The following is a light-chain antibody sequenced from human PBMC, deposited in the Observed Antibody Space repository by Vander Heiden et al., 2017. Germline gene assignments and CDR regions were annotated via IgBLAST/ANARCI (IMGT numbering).Light chain of an antibody. Sequence: DIQMTQSPSSLSASVGDRVTITCRASQSISSYLNWYQQKPGKAPKLLIYAASSLQSGVPSRFSGSGSGTAFTLTISSLQPEDFATYYCQQSYSTPGTFGPGIKVEIK. CDR3: QQSYSTPGT. V-gene: IGKV1-39*01. J-gene: IGKJ1*01. CDR1: QSISSY. CDR2: AAS.